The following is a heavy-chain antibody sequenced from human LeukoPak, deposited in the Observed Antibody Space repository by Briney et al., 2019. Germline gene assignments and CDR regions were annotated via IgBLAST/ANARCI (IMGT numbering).Heavy chain of an antibody. Sequence: HPGGSLRLSCAASGFTFSSYAMHWVRQAPGKGLEWVAVISYDGSNKYYADPVKGRFTISRDNSKNTLYLQMNSLRAEDTAVYYCAREVGATTALDIWGQGTMVTVSS. D-gene: IGHD1-26*01. CDR2: ISYDGSNK. J-gene: IGHJ3*02. CDR3: AREVGATTALDI. CDR1: GFTFSSYA. V-gene: IGHV3-30-3*01.